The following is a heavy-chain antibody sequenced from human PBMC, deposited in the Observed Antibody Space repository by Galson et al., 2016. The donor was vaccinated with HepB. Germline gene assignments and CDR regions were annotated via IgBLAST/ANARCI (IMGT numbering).Heavy chain of an antibody. CDR1: GLTFSTYW. CDR2: LNQDGSLK. J-gene: IGHJ3*01. CDR3: AKWNFAADL. D-gene: IGHD1-7*01. Sequence: SLRLSCAASGLTFSTYWMNWVRQAPGKGLEWVANLNQDGSLKYYADSVRGRFTISRDNAKESVYLRMNSLRAEDTAVYYCAKWNFAADLWGQGTVVTVSS. V-gene: IGHV3-7*01.